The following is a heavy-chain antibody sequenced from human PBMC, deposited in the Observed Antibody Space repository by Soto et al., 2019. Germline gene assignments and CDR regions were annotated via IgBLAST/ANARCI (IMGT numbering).Heavy chain of an antibody. CDR1: GYSFTNYW. V-gene: IGHV5-51*01. D-gene: IGHD3-22*01. CDR2: IYPGDSDT. CDR3: ARYDSRGDYFDY. Sequence: GESLKISCKGSGYSFTNYWIGWVRQMSGKGLEWMGGIYPGDSDTRNSPSFQGQVTFSVDKSISTALLQWSSLKASDTAMYYCARYDSRGDYFDYWGQGTLVTVSS. J-gene: IGHJ4*02.